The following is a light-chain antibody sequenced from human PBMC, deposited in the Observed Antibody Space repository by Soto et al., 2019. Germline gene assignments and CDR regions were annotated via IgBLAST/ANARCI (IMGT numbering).Light chain of an antibody. J-gene: IGKJ1*01. CDR2: GAS. V-gene: IGKV3-15*01. Sequence: EIVMTQSPATLSVSPGERATLSCRASQSVSSNLAWYQQKPGQAPRLLIYGASTRATGMPARFSGSGSGTEFTLTISSLQSEDFAVYYCQQYNNWPRTFGQGTKVENK. CDR1: QSVSSN. CDR3: QQYNNWPRT.